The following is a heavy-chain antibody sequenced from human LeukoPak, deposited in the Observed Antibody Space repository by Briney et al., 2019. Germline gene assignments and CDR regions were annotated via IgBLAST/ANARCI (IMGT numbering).Heavy chain of an antibody. V-gene: IGHV1-69*05. J-gene: IGHJ4*02. CDR3: ARDDGSATMGFDS. D-gene: IGHD1-26*01. CDR2: IIPFFGSA. CDR1: GDIFNNYG. Sequence: SSVKVSCKASGDIFNNYGISWVRQAPGQGLEWMGGIIPFFGSANYAQKFQGRVTITTDESTSTAYMEVNSLRSVDTAVYYCARDDGSATMGFDSWGQGTLVSVSS.